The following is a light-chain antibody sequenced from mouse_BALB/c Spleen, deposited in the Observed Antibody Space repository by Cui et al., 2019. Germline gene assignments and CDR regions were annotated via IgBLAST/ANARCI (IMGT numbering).Light chain of an antibody. V-gene: IGKV5-39*01. CDR1: QRISDY. CDR3: QNGHSLFT. J-gene: IGKJ4*01. Sequence: DIVITQSPATLPFTPGDRVTLSCRATQRISDYLHWYLQKSRESPRLLIKYASQSISGIPSRLSGSGSGTDFTLSINSVEPEDVGVYYCQNGHSLFTFGSGTKLEIK. CDR2: YAS.